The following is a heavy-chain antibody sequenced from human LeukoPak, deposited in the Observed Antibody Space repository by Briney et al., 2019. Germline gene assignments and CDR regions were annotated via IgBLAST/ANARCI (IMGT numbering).Heavy chain of an antibody. CDR2: IYYSGST. V-gene: IGHV4-39*01. Sequence: PSETLSLTCTVSGGSISSSSSYWGWIRQPPGKGLEWIGSIYYSGSTYYNPSLKSRVTISVDTSKNQFSLKLSSVTAADTAVYYCARAMGGYYFDYWGQGTLVTVSS. J-gene: IGHJ4*02. CDR3: ARAMGGYYFDY. D-gene: IGHD5-18*01. CDR1: GGSISSSSSY.